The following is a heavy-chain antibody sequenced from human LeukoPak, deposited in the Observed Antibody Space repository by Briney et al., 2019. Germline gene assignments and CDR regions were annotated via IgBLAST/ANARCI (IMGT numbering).Heavy chain of an antibody. V-gene: IGHV4-61*02. CDR3: ARSIYGGYRLDY. J-gene: IGHJ4*02. Sequence: SETLSLTCTVSGGSLSSGSYYWSWIRQPAGKGLEWIGRIYTSGSTNYNPSLKSRVTISVDTSKNQFSLKLSSVTAADTAVYYCARSIYGGYRLDYWGQGTLVTVSS. D-gene: IGHD4-17*01. CDR1: GGSLSSGSYY. CDR2: IYTSGST.